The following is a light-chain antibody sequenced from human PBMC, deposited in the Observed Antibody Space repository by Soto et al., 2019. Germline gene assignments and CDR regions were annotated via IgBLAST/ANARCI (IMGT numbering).Light chain of an antibody. J-gene: IGKJ2*01. V-gene: IGKV4-1*01. CDR3: QQYYSTPYT. CDR1: QSVLHSSNNKNY. CDR2: WAS. Sequence: DIVMTQSPDSLAVSLGERATINCKSSQSVLHSSNNKNYLAWYQHKPGQPPKVLIYWASTRESGVPDRFSGSGSGTDFTLTISSLQAEDVAVYYCQQYYSTPYTFGQGTKLDIK.